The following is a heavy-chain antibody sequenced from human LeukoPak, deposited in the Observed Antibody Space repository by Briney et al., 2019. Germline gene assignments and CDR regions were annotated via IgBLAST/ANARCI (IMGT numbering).Heavy chain of an antibody. CDR2: ISSSSSYI. V-gene: IGHV3-21*01. Sequence: PGGSLRLSCVVSGFTFNTYSMNWVRQAPGKGLEWVSSISSSSSYIYYADSVKGRFTISRDNAKNSLYLQMNSLRAEDTAVYYCATEWELLDYWGQGTLVTVSS. D-gene: IGHD1-26*01. CDR3: ATEWELLDY. CDR1: GFTFNTYS. J-gene: IGHJ4*02.